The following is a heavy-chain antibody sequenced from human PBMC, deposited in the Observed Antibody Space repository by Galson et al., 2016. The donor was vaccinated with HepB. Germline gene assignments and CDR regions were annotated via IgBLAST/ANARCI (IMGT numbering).Heavy chain of an antibody. CDR3: AKDAFDDWYLDL. CDR2: IGYDGHNK. V-gene: IGHV3-30*18. CDR1: GFSFNAFG. J-gene: IGHJ2*01. Sequence: SLRLSCAASGFSFNAFGIHWVRQAPGKGLEWVALIGYDGHNKHYADSLKGRFTISRDNSNNTVFLQMNSLRVGDTAVYYCAKDAFDDWYLDLWGRGSWVIVSS.